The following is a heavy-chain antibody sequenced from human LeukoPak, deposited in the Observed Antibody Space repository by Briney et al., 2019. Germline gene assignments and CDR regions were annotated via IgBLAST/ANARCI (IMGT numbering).Heavy chain of an antibody. J-gene: IGHJ4*02. V-gene: IGHV3-30*18. CDR2: ISYDGSNK. CDR3: AKWGSSWYYDC. CDR1: GFTFSSYG. D-gene: IGHD6-13*01. Sequence: PGRSLRLSCAASGFTFSSYGMHWVRQAPGKGLEWVAVISYDGSNKYYADSVKGRFTISRDNSKNTLYLQMNSLRAEDTAVYYCAKWGSSWYYDCWGQGTLVTVSS.